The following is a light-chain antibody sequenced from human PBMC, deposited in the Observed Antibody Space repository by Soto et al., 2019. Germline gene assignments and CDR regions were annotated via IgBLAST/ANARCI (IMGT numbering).Light chain of an antibody. CDR3: YSYTTPTTYV. V-gene: IGLV2-14*01. CDR2: EVS. CDR1: SSDVGGYHF. Sequence: SVLAQPGSVSVSPGQSITLSCSGTSSDVGGYHFVSWYQQHPGKAPNLIIYEVSNRPSGVSDRFSGSNSGNTASLTISGLQAEDQAAYYCYSYTTPTTYVSGIWPKVTVL. J-gene: IGLJ1*01.